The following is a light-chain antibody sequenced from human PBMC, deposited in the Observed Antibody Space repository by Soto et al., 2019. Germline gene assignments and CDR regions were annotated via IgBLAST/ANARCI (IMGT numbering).Light chain of an antibody. CDR1: LSVSVY. Sequence: VVLRQSQATLSLSPAERATLSWRTSLSVSVYLDWYQQKPGQAPRLLISDASNRATGIPARFSGSGSGTDFTLTISSLEPEDFAVYYCHQRQYWPPITFGQGTRLEIK. CDR3: HQRQYWPPIT. CDR2: DAS. V-gene: IGKV3-11*01. J-gene: IGKJ5*01.